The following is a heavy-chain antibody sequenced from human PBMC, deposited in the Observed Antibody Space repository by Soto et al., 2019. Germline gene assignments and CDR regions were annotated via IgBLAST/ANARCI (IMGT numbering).Heavy chain of an antibody. CDR3: ARVRSRLRRVIPTRAYYYGMEV. D-gene: IGHD3-10*01. CDR2: ISYDGSNK. Sequence: GGALRLSCAASGLTFSSYAMHWVRQAPGKGLEWVAVISYDGSNKYYADSVKGRFTISRDNSKNTLYLQMNSLRAEDTAVHYCARVRSRLRRVIPTRAYYYGMEVWGQGTTVTVS. J-gene: IGHJ6*02. V-gene: IGHV3-30-3*01. CDR1: GLTFSSYA.